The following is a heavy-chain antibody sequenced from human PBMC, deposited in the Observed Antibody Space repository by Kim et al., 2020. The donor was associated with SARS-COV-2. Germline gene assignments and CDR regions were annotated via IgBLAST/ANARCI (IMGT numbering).Heavy chain of an antibody. CDR2: IYYSGST. D-gene: IGHD3-10*01. V-gene: IGHV4-31*03. Sequence: SETLSLTCTVSGGSISSGGYYWSWIRQHPGKGLEWIGYIYYSGSTYYNPSLKSRVTISVDTSKNQFSLKLSSVTAADTAVYYCARGGVNPFYYYYGMDVWGQGTTVTVSS. CDR3: ARGGVNPFYYYYGMDV. J-gene: IGHJ6*02. CDR1: GGSISSGGYY.